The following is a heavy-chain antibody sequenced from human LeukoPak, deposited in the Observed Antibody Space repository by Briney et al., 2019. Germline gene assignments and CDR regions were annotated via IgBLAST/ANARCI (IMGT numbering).Heavy chain of an antibody. CDR1: GGSFSGYY. CDR2: IYYSGST. CDR3: ARDRIEVVTAARWFDP. D-gene: IGHD3-22*01. V-gene: IGHV4-59*01. Sequence: SETLSLTCAVYGGSFSGYYWSWIRQPPGEGLEWIGYIYYSGSTNYNPSLKSRVTISVDTSKNQFSLKLSSVTAADTAVYYCARDRIEVVTAARWFDPWGQGTLVTVSS. J-gene: IGHJ5*02.